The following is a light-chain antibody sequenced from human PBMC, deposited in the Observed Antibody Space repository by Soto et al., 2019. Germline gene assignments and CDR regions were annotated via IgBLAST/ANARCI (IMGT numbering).Light chain of an antibody. V-gene: IGLV2-14*01. J-gene: IGLJ2*01. CDR2: DVS. CDR1: SSDIGAYNY. CDR3: SSYTSSSTLV. Sequence: QSVLTQSASVSGSPGQSITISCTGTSSDIGAYNYVSWYQQHPGKAPELMIYDVSNRPSGVSNRFSGSKSGNTASLTISGLQAEDEADYYCSSYTSSSTLVFGGGTKLTVL.